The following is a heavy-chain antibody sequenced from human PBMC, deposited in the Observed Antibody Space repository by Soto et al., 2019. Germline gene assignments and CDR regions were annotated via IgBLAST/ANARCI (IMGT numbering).Heavy chain of an antibody. V-gene: IGHV1-3*01. CDR3: ARGIATGQLDP. D-gene: IGHD2-15*01. Sequence: ASVKVSCKASGYTLTRYTMNWVRQAPGQRLEWMGWINPDNGNTKSSQKFQDRVIITRDTSASTAYMDLSSLRSEDTAVYYCARGIATGQLDPWGQGTLVTVSS. J-gene: IGHJ5*02. CDR1: GYTLTRYT. CDR2: INPDNGNT.